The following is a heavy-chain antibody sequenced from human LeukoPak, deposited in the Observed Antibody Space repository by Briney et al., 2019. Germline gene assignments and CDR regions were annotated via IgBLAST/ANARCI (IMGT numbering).Heavy chain of an antibody. Sequence: GGSLRLSCAASGFTFSSYSMNWVRQAPGKGLEWVSSISSSSSYIYYADSVKGRFTISRDNAKNSLYLQMNSLRAEDTAVYYCARTTIFGVADAFDIWGQGTMVTVSS. CDR3: ARTTIFGVADAFDI. CDR2: ISSSSSYI. V-gene: IGHV3-21*01. D-gene: IGHD3-3*01. CDR1: GFTFSSYS. J-gene: IGHJ3*02.